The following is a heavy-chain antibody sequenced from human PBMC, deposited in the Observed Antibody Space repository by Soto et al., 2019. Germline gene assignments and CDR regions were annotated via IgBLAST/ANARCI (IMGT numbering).Heavy chain of an antibody. CDR3: ARSWGYYFDY. CDR1: GGSISSYY. D-gene: IGHD3-16*01. CDR2: IYYSGST. V-gene: IGHV4-59*01. J-gene: IGHJ4*02. Sequence: QVQLQESGPGLVKPSETLSLTCTVSGGSISSYYWSWIRQPPGKGLEWIGYIYYSGSTNYNPSLKSVVTISVDTSQNQFALKLIYVSASDTAVYYCARSWGYYFDYWGQGTLVTVSS.